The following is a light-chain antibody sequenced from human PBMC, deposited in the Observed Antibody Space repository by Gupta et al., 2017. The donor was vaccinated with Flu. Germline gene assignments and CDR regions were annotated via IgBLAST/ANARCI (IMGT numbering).Light chain of an antibody. J-gene: IGKJ4*01. CDR1: QNIEDW. V-gene: IGKV1-5*03. CDR2: KAS. CDR3: QNYNYH. Sequence: DFQMTQSPSPLSASVGDRVTITCRASQNIEDWLAWYQQKPGKAPQFLIYKASKLEGAVPSRFGGSGFGTEFTLTISSLQPGDSAIYYCQNYNYHFGGGTKVEIK.